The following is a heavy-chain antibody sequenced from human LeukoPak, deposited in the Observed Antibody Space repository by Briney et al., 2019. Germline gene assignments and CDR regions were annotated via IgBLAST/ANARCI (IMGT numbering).Heavy chain of an antibody. V-gene: IGHV4-4*07. D-gene: IGHD5-18*01. CDR2: IDTSGST. CDR3: ARAASAMVDLNWFDP. Sequence: SETLSLTCTISGGSISSYYWTWIRQPAGKGLEWIGRIDTSGSTNYNPSLKSRVTISVDKSKNQFSLKLSPVTAADTAVYYCARAASAMVDLNWFDPWGQGTLVTVSS. CDR1: GGSISSYY. J-gene: IGHJ5*02.